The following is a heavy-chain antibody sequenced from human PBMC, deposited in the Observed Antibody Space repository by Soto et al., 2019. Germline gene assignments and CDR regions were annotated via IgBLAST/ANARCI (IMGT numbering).Heavy chain of an antibody. CDR2: ISGSGGST. Sequence: GGSLRLSCAASGFTFSNYAMSWARQAPGKGLEWVSAISGSGGSTYYADSVKGRFTISRDNSKNTLYLRMNSLRAEDTAVYYCAKDYCSNGVCYRYFDYWGQGTLVTVSS. V-gene: IGHV3-23*01. D-gene: IGHD2-8*01. CDR1: GFTFSNYA. J-gene: IGHJ4*02. CDR3: AKDYCSNGVCYRYFDY.